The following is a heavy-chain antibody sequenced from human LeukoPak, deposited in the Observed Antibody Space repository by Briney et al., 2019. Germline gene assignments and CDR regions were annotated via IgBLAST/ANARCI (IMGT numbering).Heavy chain of an antibody. Sequence: SETLSLTCAVYGGSFSGYYWSWISQPPVKGLEWIGEINHSGSTNYNPSLKSRVTISVDTSKNQFSLKLSSVTAADTAVYYCARGSQWLGCDFDYWGQGTLVTVSS. CDR1: GGSFSGYY. CDR2: INHSGST. CDR3: ARGSQWLGCDFDY. V-gene: IGHV4-34*01. J-gene: IGHJ4*02. D-gene: IGHD6-19*01.